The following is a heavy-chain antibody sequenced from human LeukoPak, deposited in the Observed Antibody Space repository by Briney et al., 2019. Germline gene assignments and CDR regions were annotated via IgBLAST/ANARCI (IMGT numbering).Heavy chain of an antibody. Sequence: PSETLSLTCAVSGGXISSSISYWAWIRQPPGKRLEWIATIHYSGTTYYNPSLKSRVTISVDTSKNQFTLKVISVTAADAAVYYCVRYYAGDYQGSRFFDYWGHGTLVTVSS. V-gene: IGHV4-39*01. D-gene: IGHD4-17*01. CDR3: VRYYAGDYQGSRFFDY. CDR2: IHYSGTT. J-gene: IGHJ4*01. CDR1: GGXISSSISY.